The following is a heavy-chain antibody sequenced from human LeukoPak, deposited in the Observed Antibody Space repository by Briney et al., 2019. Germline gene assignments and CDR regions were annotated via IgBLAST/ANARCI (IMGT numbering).Heavy chain of an antibody. Sequence: SETLSLTCTVSGGSISSYYWSWVRQPPGKGLEWIGYIYYSGSTNYNPSLKSRVTISVDTSKNQFSLKLSSVTAADTAVYYCARSPYNWFDPWGQGTLVTVSS. J-gene: IGHJ5*02. V-gene: IGHV4-59*01. CDR2: IYYSGST. CDR1: GGSISSYY. CDR3: ARSPYNWFDP.